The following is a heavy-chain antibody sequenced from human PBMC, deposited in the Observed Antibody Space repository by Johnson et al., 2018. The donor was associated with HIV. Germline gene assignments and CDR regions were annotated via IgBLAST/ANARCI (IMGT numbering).Heavy chain of an antibody. D-gene: IGHD3-22*01. J-gene: IGHJ3*02. V-gene: IGHV3-53*01. Sequence: VQLVESGGGLIQPGGSLRLSCAASGFIVSSHYMTWVRQAPGKGLDWVSLIDAGGSTHYAESVKGRFTISRDISKNTLHLQMNGLRAEDTAVYYCASPRWRYYYDSSGYRDAFDIWGQGTMVTVSS. CDR3: ASPRWRYYYDSSGYRDAFDI. CDR2: IDAGGST. CDR1: GFIVSSHY.